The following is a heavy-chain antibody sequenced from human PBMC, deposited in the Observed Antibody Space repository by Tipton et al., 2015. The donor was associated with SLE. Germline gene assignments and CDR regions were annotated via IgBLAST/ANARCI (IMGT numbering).Heavy chain of an antibody. CDR2: INHSGST. D-gene: IGHD6-13*01. CDR1: GVSISTSSYY. J-gene: IGHJ4*02. CDR3: ARAYSSTGNFLFDY. V-gene: IGHV4-39*07. Sequence: TLSLTCTVSGVSISTSSYYWGWFRQPPGKGLEWIGEINHSGSTNFNPSLKSRVTISVDTSKNQFSLKLSSVTAADTAVYYCARAYSSTGNFLFDYWGQGTLVTVSS.